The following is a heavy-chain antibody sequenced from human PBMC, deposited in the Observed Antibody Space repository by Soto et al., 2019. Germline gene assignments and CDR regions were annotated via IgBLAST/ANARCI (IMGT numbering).Heavy chain of an antibody. CDR1: GFSFNSYG. J-gene: IGHJ4*02. CDR3: ARDPTFNSGSYGDY. Sequence: GGSLRLSCAASGFSFNSYGMHWVRQAPGKGLEWVAVIWYDGSNEYYADSVKGRFTISRDNSRNTLYLQMNSLRAEDTAVYYCARDPTFNSGSYGDYWGQGTLVTVSS. V-gene: IGHV3-33*01. CDR2: IWYDGSNE. D-gene: IGHD1-26*01.